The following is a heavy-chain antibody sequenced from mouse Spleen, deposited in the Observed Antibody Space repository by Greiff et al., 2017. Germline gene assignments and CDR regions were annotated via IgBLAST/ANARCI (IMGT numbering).Heavy chain of an antibody. J-gene: IGHJ2*01. CDR2: INYDGSST. D-gene: IGHD1-1*01. Sequence: EVKLVESEGGLVQPGSSMKLSCTASGFTFSDYYMAWVRQVPDKGLEWVANINYDGSSTYYLDSLKSRFIISRDNAKNILYLQMSSLKSEDTATYYCARERDYYGSSYVYYFDYWGQGTTLTVSS. V-gene: IGHV5-16*01. CDR3: ARERDYYGSSYVYYFDY. CDR1: GFTFSDYY.